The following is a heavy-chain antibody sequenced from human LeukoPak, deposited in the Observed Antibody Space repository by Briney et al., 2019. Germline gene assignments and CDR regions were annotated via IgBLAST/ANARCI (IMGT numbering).Heavy chain of an antibody. J-gene: IGHJ4*02. V-gene: IGHV4-39*07. CDR1: GGSISSGSYY. CDR2: IYHSGST. Sequence: SETLSLTCTVSGGSISSGSYYWGWIRQPPGKGLEWIGSIYHSGSTYYNPSLKSRVTISVDTSKNQFSLKLSSVTAADTAVYYCAREGVVDTATLDYWGQGTLVTVSS. D-gene: IGHD5-18*01. CDR3: AREGVVDTATLDY.